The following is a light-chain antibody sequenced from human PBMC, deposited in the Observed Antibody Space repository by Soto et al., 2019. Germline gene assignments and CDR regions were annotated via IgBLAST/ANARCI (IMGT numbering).Light chain of an antibody. CDR1: QSVSSSY. V-gene: IGKV3-20*01. J-gene: IGKJ1*01. CDR2: GAS. Sequence: EIVLTQSPGTLSLSPEERATLSCRASQSVSSSYLAWYQQTPGQAPRLLIYGASSRATGIPDRFSGSGSGTDFTLTISRLEPEDFAVYYCQQYGRSPLTFGQGTKVDIK. CDR3: QQYGRSPLT.